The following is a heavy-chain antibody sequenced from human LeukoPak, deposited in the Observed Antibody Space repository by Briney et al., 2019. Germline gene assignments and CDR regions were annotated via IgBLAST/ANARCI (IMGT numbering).Heavy chain of an antibody. J-gene: IGHJ4*02. CDR1: AHSLTSYS. CDR3: TRLGRAIFGVVTIAYFDY. CDR2: IFPGDSDT. Sequence: GQSLTISCTVSAHSLTSYSIACARQMRGKALEWMGIIFPGDSDTRYSLSFLGKATISSDKSITTTYLKCRRMAASDTARYYYTRLGRAIFGVVTIAYFDYSGQGTLVTVSS. D-gene: IGHD3-3*01. V-gene: IGHV5-51*01.